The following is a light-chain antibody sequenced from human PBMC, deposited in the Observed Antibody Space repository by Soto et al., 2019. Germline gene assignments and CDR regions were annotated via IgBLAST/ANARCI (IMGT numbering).Light chain of an antibody. CDR1: QSVRSN. CDR2: GAS. CDR3: QQYNNWPPT. J-gene: IGKJ1*01. V-gene: IGKV3-15*01. Sequence: EIVMTQSPATLSVSPGERATLSCRASQSVRSNLAWYQQKPGQAPRLLIYGASTRATGISARFSGSGSGTESTLTISSLQSEDFAVYFCQQYNNWPPTFGQGTKVDIK.